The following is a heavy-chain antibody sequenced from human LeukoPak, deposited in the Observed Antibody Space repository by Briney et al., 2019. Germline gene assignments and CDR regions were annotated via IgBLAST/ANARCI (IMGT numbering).Heavy chain of an antibody. CDR1: GFTVSSNY. CDR3: ARQTTVTTFDY. J-gene: IGHJ4*02. CDR2: IYSGGST. D-gene: IGHD4-11*01. V-gene: IGHV3-53*01. Sequence: GGSLRLSCAASGFTVSSNYMSWVPQAPGKGLEWVSVIYSGGSTYYADSVKGRITISRDNSKNTLYLQMNSLRAEDTAVYDCARQTTVTTFDYWGQGTLVTVSS.